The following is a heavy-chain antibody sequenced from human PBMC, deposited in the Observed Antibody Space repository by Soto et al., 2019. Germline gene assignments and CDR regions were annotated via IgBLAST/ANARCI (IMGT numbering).Heavy chain of an antibody. CDR1: GYTFTSYG. CDR3: ARGPGVGATGEGYYYYYYGMDV. D-gene: IGHD1-26*01. J-gene: IGHJ6*02. V-gene: IGHV1-18*01. CDR2: ISAYNGNT. Sequence: GASVKVSCKAPGYTFTSYGISWVRQAPGQGLEWMGWISAYNGNTNYAQKLQGRVTMTTDTSTSTAYMELRSLRSDDTAVYYCARGPGVGATGEGYYYYYYGMDVWGQGTTVTVSS.